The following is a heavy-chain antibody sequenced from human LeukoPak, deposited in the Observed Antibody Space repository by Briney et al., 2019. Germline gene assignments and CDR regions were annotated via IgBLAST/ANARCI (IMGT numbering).Heavy chain of an antibody. J-gene: IGHJ6*03. Sequence: PGGSLRLSCAASGFTFSSCWMSWVRQAPGKGLEWVANIKQDGSEKYYVDSVKGRFTISRDNAKNSLYLQMNSLRAEDTAVYYCARDQGFKDYYYMDVWGKGTTVTVSS. CDR3: ARDQGFKDYYYMDV. CDR2: IKQDGSEK. V-gene: IGHV3-7*01. CDR1: GFTFSSCW.